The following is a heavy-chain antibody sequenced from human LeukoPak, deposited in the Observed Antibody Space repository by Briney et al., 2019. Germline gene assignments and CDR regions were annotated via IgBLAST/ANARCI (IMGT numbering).Heavy chain of an antibody. Sequence: GGSLRLSCTTSGFTFSSYAMHWVRQATGKGLEWVSAIGTAGDTFYPGSVKGRFTISRENAKNSLSLQMNSLRAEGTAVYYCVRQQTPHGNFDYWGQGTLVTVSS. J-gene: IGHJ4*02. CDR1: GFTFSSYA. CDR2: IGTAGDT. CDR3: VRQQTPHGNFDY. D-gene: IGHD1-26*01. V-gene: IGHV3-13*01.